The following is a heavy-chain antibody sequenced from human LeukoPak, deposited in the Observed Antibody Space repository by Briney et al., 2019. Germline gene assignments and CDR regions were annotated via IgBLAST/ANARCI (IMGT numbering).Heavy chain of an antibody. CDR3: ARGYDFWSGDYYYMDV. CDR2: ICSGGST. CDR1: GGSISSSPCY. D-gene: IGHD3-3*01. V-gene: IGHV4-39*07. J-gene: IGHJ6*03. Sequence: SETLSLTCTVSGGSISSSPCYWGWIRQSPGKGLEWFGTICSGGSTYYNPSLKSRVTISVDTSKNQFSLKLSSLTAADTAVYYCARGYDFWSGDYYYMDVWGKGTTVTVSS.